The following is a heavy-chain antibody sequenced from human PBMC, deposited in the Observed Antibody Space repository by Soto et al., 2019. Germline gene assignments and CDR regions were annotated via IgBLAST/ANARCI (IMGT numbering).Heavy chain of an antibody. CDR3: ARARRPGIAAAGTGGYFDY. CDR1: GGSFSGYY. Sequence: QVQLQQWGAGLLKPSETLSLTCAVYGGSFSGYYWSWIRQPPGKGLEWIGEINHSGSTNYNPSLKSRVTISVDTSKNQFSLKLSSVTAADTAVYYCARARRPGIAAAGTGGYFDYWGQGTLVTVSS. D-gene: IGHD6-13*01. J-gene: IGHJ4*02. V-gene: IGHV4-34*01. CDR2: INHSGST.